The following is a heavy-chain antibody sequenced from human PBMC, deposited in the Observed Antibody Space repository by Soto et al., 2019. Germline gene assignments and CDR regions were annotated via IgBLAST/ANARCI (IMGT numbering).Heavy chain of an antibody. J-gene: IGHJ4*02. CDR3: ARAREFSGSGFDY. CDR2: VTGSGGST. V-gene: IGHV3-23*04. Sequence: EVQLAESGGGLVQPGGSLRLSCAATGFTFRNFAMSWVRQAPGKGLEWVSLVTGSGGSTFHAASVKGRFIMSRDNAKDTMYLQMNSLRAEDTAVYYCARAREFSGSGFDYWGQGTLVTGSS. CDR1: GFTFRNFA. D-gene: IGHD3-10*01.